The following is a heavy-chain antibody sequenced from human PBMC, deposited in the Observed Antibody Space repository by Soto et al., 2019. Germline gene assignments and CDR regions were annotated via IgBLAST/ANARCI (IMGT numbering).Heavy chain of an antibody. D-gene: IGHD3-3*01. V-gene: IGHV3-23*01. CDR3: AAHVTIFGVPHPEDTY. Sequence: GSLRLCCAASGFTFSSYAMSWVRQAPGKGLEWVSAISGSGGSTYYADSVKGRFTISRDNSKNTLYLQMNSLRAEDTAVYFCAAHVTIFGVPHPEDTYWGQGTLVTVSS. CDR2: ISGSGGST. J-gene: IGHJ4*02. CDR1: GFTFSSYA.